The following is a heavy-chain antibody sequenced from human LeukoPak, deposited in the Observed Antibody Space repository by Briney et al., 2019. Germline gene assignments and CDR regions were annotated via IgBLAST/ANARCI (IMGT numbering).Heavy chain of an antibody. CDR1: GYTFTGYY. V-gene: IGHV1-2*02. J-gene: IGHJ4*02. Sequence: ASVKVSCKASGYTFTGYYMHWVRQAPGQGLEWMGWINPNSGGTNYAQKFQGRVTMTRDTSISTAYMELSRLRSDDTAVYYCARVGSSGGSWGFQYYFDYWGQGTLVTVSS. CDR2: INPNSGGT. CDR3: ARVGSSGGSWGFQYYFDY. D-gene: IGHD2-15*01.